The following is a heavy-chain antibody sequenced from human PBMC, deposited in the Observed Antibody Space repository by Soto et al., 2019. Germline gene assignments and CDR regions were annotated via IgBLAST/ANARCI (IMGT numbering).Heavy chain of an antibody. J-gene: IGHJ4*01. CDR1: GYGFTTYG. V-gene: IGHV1-18*01. D-gene: IGHD1-1*01. CDR2: ISAHNGNT. Sequence: ASVKVSCKGSGYGFTTYGITWVRQAPGQGLEWMAWISAHNGNTNYAQKLQGRVTVTRDTSTSTAYMELRSLRSDDTAVYYCARGRYGNYWGQGALVTVSS. CDR3: ARGRYGNY.